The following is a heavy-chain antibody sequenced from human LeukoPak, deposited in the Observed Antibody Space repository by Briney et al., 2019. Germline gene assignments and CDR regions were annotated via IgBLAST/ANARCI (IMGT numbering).Heavy chain of an antibody. V-gene: IGHV1-46*01. J-gene: IGHJ4*02. CDR2: IYPRDGST. Sequence: ALVKVSCTASGYTFTSNYIQWVRQALGQGLEWMGMIYPRDGSTSYAQKFQGRVTVTRDTSTSTVHMELSGLRSEDTAVYYCARDQEGFDYWGQGTLVTVSS. CDR1: GYTFTSNY. CDR3: ARDQEGFDY.